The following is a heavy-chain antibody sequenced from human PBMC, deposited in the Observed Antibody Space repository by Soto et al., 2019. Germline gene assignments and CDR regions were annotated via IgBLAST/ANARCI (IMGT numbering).Heavy chain of an antibody. CDR1: GFSFTSYA. D-gene: IGHD6-19*01. Sequence: GGSLRLSCQSSGFSFTSYAMSLVRRAPGRGLEWVSVVTGGGETTYYADSVKGRFTISRDNSKKTLFLEMRSLRGEDTAVYFCAKAQEASGLPYSYLEYWGTGTLVTVSS. V-gene: IGHV3-23*01. CDR3: AKAQEASGLPYSYLEY. CDR2: VTGGGETT. J-gene: IGHJ4*02.